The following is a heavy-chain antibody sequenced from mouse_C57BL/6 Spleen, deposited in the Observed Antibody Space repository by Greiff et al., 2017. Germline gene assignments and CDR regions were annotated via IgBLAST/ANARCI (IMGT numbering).Heavy chain of an antibody. J-gene: IGHJ4*01. CDR2: IYPGSGNT. Sequence: QVQLQQSGPELVKPGASVKISCKASGYTFTDYYINWVKQRHGKGLEWIGWIYPGSGNTKDNEKFKGKATLTVDTSSSTAYMQLSILTSEDSSVYFCARVNYGSSYYAMGYWGQGTSVTVSS. V-gene: IGHV1-84*01. D-gene: IGHD1-1*01. CDR3: ARVNYGSSYYAMGY. CDR1: GYTFTDYY.